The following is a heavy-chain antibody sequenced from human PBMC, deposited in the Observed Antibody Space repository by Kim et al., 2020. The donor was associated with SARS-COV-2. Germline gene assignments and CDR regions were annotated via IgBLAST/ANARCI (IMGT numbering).Heavy chain of an antibody. CDR1: GGSFSGYY. V-gene: IGHV4-34*01. Sequence: SETLSLTCAVYGGSFSGYYWSWIRQPPGKGMEWIGEINHSGSTNYNPSLKSRVTISVDTSKNQFSLKLSSVTAADTAVYYCARGRISSSWYPYFDYWGQG. D-gene: IGHD6-13*01. CDR2: INHSGST. J-gene: IGHJ4*02. CDR3: ARGRISSSWYPYFDY.